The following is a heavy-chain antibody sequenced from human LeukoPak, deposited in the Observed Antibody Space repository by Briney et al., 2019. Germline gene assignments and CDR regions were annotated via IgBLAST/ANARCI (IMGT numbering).Heavy chain of an antibody. V-gene: IGHV1-2*02. CDR2: INPKSGDT. J-gene: IGHJ4*02. D-gene: IGHD2-2*02. Sequence: ASVKVSCKESGYSFTDYYMHWVRQAPGQGLEWMGWINPKSGDTKYAQKFQGRITMARDTSISTSYMELSRLRFDDTAVYYCARERCTTAGCDKSFDSWGQGTLITVSS. CDR1: GYSFTDYY. CDR3: ARERCTTAGCDKSFDS.